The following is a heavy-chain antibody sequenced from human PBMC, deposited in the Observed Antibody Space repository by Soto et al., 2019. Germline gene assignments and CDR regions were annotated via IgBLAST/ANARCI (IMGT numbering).Heavy chain of an antibody. CDR2: IWYDGSNK. J-gene: IGHJ6*02. CDR1: GFTFSSYG. Sequence: QVQLVESGGGVVQPGRSLRLSCAASGFTFSSYGMHWVRQAPGKGLEWVAVIWYDGSNKYYADSVKGRFTISRDNSKNTLYLQMYSLRAEDTAVYYCARDLRRFWSSTSYYYGMDVWGQGTTVTVSS. D-gene: IGHD2-2*01. V-gene: IGHV3-33*01. CDR3: ARDLRRFWSSTSYYYGMDV.